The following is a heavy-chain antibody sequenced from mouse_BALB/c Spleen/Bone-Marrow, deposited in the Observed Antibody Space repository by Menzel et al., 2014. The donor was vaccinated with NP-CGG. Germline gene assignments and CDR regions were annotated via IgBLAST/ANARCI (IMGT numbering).Heavy chain of an antibody. V-gene: IGHV1S56*01. CDR3: AREGGMITTGLPY. J-gene: IGHJ3*01. CDR1: GYTFTSYY. Sequence: QVQLQQSGPELVKPGASVRISCKASGYTFTSYYIHWVKQRPGQGLEWIGWIYPGNVNTNYNEQLKVKATLTADKSSSTAYMQLSSLTSEDSAVYFCAREGGMITTGLPYWGQGTLVTVSA. D-gene: IGHD2-4*01. CDR2: IYPGNVNT.